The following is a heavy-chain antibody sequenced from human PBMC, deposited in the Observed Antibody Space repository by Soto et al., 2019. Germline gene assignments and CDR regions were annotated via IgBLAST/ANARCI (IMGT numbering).Heavy chain of an antibody. CDR3: SRGTYYPQSSGLHADY. CDR1: GFSFNDYA. Sequence: GGSLRLSCATSGFSFNDYAMYWVRQAPGQGLEWVAIISSDGHHQFYLDNLRGRFTVSRDNSKNTLYLQMNSLRPEDTAVYYCSRGTYYPQSSGLHADYWGPGTVVTAPQ. D-gene: IGHD3-22*01. J-gene: IGHJ4*02. CDR2: ISSDGHHQ. V-gene: IGHV3-30*03.